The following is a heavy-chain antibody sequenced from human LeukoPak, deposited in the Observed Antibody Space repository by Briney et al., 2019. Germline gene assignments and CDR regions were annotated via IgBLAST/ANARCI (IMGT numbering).Heavy chain of an antibody. D-gene: IGHD3-10*01. V-gene: IGHV3-30*18. CDR1: GFTFSSYG. CDR3: AKDKEGYYGSGSYSWFDP. J-gene: IGHJ5*02. CDR2: ISYDGSNK. Sequence: GGSLRLSCAASGFTFSSYGMHWVRQAPGKGLEWVAVISYDGSNKYCADSVKGRFTISRDNSKNTLYLQMNSLRAEDTAVYYCAKDKEGYYGSGSYSWFDPWGQGTLVTVSS.